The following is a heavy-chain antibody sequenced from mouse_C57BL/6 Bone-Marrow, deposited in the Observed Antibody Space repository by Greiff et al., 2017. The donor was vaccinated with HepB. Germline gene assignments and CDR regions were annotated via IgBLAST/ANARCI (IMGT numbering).Heavy chain of an antibody. V-gene: IGHV1-80*01. CDR3: ARRWPYSMDY. CDR1: GYAFSSYW. J-gene: IGHJ4*01. CDR2: IYPGDGDT. D-gene: IGHD2-3*01. Sequence: VQLQQSGAELVKPGASVKISCKASGYAFSSYWMNWVKQRPGKGLEWIGQIYPGDGDTNYNGKFKGKATLTADKSSSQAYMQLSSLTSDDSAVYFCARRWPYSMDYWGQGTSVTVSS.